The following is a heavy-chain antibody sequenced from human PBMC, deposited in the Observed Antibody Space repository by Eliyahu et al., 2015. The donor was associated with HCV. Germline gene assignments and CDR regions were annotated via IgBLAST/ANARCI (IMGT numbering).Heavy chain of an antibody. CDR1: GYXFXGYY. J-gene: IGHJ5*02. CDR2: INPNSGGT. Sequence: QVQLVQSGAEVXKPGASXKVXCXASGYXFXGYYIXWVRQAXGQGLEWMGWINPNSGGTNYAQKFQGRVTMTRDTSISTAYMELRSLTSDDTAVYYCARAALGGVLVITPRRNWFDPWGQGTLVTVSS. V-gene: IGHV1-2*02. CDR3: ARAALGGVLVITPRRNWFDP. D-gene: IGHD3-16*01.